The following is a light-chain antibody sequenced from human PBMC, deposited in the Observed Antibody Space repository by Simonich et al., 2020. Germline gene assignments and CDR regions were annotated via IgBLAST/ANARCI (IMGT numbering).Light chain of an antibody. CDR1: QGISSY. CDR3: QQLNSYPPYT. CDR2: AAS. Sequence: IQLTQSPSFLSASVGDRVTITCRASQGISSYLAWYQQNPGKAPKLLIDAASTLQSGVPSRFSGSGSGTEFTLTISSLQPEDFATYYCQQLNSYPPYTFGQGTKLEIK. V-gene: IGKV1-9*01. J-gene: IGKJ2*01.